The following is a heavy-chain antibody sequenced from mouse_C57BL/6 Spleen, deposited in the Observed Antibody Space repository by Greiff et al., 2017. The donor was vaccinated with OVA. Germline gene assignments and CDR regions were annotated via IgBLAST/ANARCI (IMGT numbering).Heavy chain of an antibody. D-gene: IGHD1-1*01. CDR1: GYAFSSYW. CDR2: IYPGDGDT. Sequence: QVQLQQSGAELVKPGASVKISCKASGYAFSSYWMNWVKQRPGKGLEWIGQIYPGDGDTNYNGKFKGKATLTADKSSSTAYMQLSSLTSEDAAVYFCARYYYGSSYAMDYWGQGTSVTVSS. J-gene: IGHJ4*01. V-gene: IGHV1-80*01. CDR3: ARYYYGSSYAMDY.